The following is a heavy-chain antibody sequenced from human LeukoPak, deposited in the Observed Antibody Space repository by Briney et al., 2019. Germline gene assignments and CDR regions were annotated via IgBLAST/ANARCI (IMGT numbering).Heavy chain of an antibody. CDR3: VRGGQGDAHSAAEAFDI. CDR2: TYYRSKWYN. Sequence: SQTLSLTCAISGDSVFSNSSWNWIGQSPSRGLEGLGSTYYRSKWYNDYVVSVKSRLNINPATSKNQFSLQLNSVTPEDTAVSYCVRGGQGDAHSAAEAFDIWGQGTMVTVSA. V-gene: IGHV6-1*01. J-gene: IGHJ3*02. D-gene: IGHD5-24*01. CDR1: GDSVFSNSS.